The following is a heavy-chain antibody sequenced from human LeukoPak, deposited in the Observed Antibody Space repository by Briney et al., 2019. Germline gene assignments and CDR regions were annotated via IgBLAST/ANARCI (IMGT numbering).Heavy chain of an antibody. J-gene: IGHJ3*02. Sequence: GESLKISCKGSGYSFTTYWIGWVRQMPGKGLEWMGIIYPGDSDTRYSPSFQGQVTISADKSISTAYLQWSSLKASDTAMYYCARDKGSGSYRGAFDIWGQGTMVTVSS. V-gene: IGHV5-51*01. CDR1: GYSFTTYW. CDR2: IYPGDSDT. CDR3: ARDKGSGSYRGAFDI. D-gene: IGHD1-26*01.